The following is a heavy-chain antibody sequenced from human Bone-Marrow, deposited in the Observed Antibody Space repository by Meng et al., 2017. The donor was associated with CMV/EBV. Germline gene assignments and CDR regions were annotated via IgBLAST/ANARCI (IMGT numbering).Heavy chain of an antibody. J-gene: IGHJ6*02. CDR3: ARYGFGRCSSNSCQPTSYYYYGMDV. CDR1: GYTFTSYG. CDR2: INAYNGNT. D-gene: IGHD2-2*01. V-gene: IGHV1-18*01. Sequence: ASVKVSCKASGYTFTSYGISWVRQAPGQGLEWMGWINAYNGNTNYAQKLQGRVTMTTDTSTSKAYMELRSLRSDDTAVYYCARYGFGRCSSNSCQPTSYYYYGMDVWGQGTTVTVSS.